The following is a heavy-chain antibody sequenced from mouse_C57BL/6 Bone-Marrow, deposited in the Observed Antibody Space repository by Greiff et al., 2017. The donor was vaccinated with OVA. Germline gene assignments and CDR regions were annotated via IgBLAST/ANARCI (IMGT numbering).Heavy chain of an antibody. V-gene: IGHV3-6*01. CDR2: ISYDGSN. Sequence: EVKLQESGPGLVKPSQSLSLTCSVTGYSITSCYFWNWIRPLPRNKLEWSGYISYDGSNKYNPSLKNRIPITRDTSKNQFFLKLNSVTTEDTATYYCARGPETYYYAMDYWGQGTSVTVSS. J-gene: IGHJ4*01. CDR3: ARGPETYYYAMDY. CDR1: GYSITSCYF.